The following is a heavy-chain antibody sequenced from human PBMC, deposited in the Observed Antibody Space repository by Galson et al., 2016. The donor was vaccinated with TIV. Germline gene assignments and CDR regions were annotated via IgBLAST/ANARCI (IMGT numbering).Heavy chain of an antibody. CDR1: GFTFDTFG. J-gene: IGHJ6*02. D-gene: IGHD3-3*01. CDR2: ISGSSYYI. Sequence: SLRLSCAGSGFTFDTFGINWVRQAPGKGLEWVSSISGSSYYIFYGDSVKGRFTISRDNAKNSVYLQMDSLRAEDTAVYYCARDGITSTGEVIYGMDVWGQGTTVTVSS. CDR3: ARDGITSTGEVIYGMDV. V-gene: IGHV3-21*01.